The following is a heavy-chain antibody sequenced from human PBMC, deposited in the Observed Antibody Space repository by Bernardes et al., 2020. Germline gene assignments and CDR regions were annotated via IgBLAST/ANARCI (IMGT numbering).Heavy chain of an antibody. CDR2: MNPNSGNT. CDR3: ARDNSGSYLDNWFDP. CDR1: GYTFTSYD. D-gene: IGHD1-26*01. V-gene: IGHV1-8*01. J-gene: IGHJ5*02. Sequence: ASVKVSCKASGYTFTSYDINWVRQATGQGLEWMGWMNPNSGNTGYAQKFQGRVTMTRNTSISTAYMELSSLRSEDTAVYYCARDNSGSYLDNWFDPWGQGTLVTVSS.